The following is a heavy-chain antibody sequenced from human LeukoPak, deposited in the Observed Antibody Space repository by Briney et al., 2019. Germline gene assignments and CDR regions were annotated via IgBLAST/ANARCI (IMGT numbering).Heavy chain of an antibody. CDR3: ARDIIGRVTRYYFDY. J-gene: IGHJ4*02. CDR2: ISAYNGNT. Sequence: GASVRVSCKASGYTFTSYGISWVRQAPGQGLEWMGWISAYNGNTNYAQKLQGRVTMTTDTSTSTAYMELRSLRSDDTAVYYCARDIIGRVTRYYFDYWGQGTLVTVSS. V-gene: IGHV1-18*01. D-gene: IGHD3-10*01. CDR1: GYTFTSYG.